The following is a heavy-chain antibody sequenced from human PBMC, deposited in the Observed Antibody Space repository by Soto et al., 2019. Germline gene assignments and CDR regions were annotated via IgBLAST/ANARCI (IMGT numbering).Heavy chain of an antibody. CDR1: GYTFTSYG. CDR3: AKNPRPGIAVAEDAFDM. CDR2: ISAYNGNT. J-gene: IGHJ3*02. Sequence: ASVKVSCKASGYTFTSYGISWVRQAPGQGLEWMGWISAYNGNTNYAQKLQGRVTMTTDTSTSTAYMELRSLRSDDTAVDYCAKNPRPGIAVAEDAFDMWSEATMVTV. V-gene: IGHV1-18*01. D-gene: IGHD6-13*01.